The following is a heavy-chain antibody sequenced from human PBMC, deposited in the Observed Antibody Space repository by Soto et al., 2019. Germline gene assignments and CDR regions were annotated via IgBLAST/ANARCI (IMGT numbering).Heavy chain of an antibody. CDR2: FSAYNGNT. J-gene: IGHJ6*02. CDR1: GYTFSSYG. Sequence: QAQLVQSGAEVKKPGASVKVSCKASGYTFSSYGISWVRQAPGQGLEWMGWFSAYNGNTNYAQKVQGRVTMTTDTSTSTAYMELRSLRSDDTAVYYCARDRGVPALSGMDVWGQGTTVTVSS. CDR3: ARDRGVPALSGMDV. D-gene: IGHD2-2*01. V-gene: IGHV1-18*01.